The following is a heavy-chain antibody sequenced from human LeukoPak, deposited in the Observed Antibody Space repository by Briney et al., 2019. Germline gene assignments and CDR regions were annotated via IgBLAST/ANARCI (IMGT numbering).Heavy chain of an antibody. V-gene: IGHV3-30*03. D-gene: IGHD5-18*01. CDR1: GFTFSSYG. Sequence: GRSLRLSCAASGFTFSSYGIHWVRQAPGKGLEWVAVISYDGSNKYYADSVKGRFTISRDNSKNTLYLQMNSLRADDTAVYYCAGVDAAMPDAFDIWAKGQRSPSLQ. J-gene: IGHJ3*02. CDR3: AGVDAAMPDAFDI. CDR2: ISYDGSNK.